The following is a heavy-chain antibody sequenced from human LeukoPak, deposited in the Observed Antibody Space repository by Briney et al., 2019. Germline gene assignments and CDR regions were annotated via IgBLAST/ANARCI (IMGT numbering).Heavy chain of an antibody. CDR2: ISGSGGST. CDR1: GFTFSSYA. CDR3: AKNLEGSGWGRDY. Sequence: GGSLRLSCVGSGFTFSSYAMSWVRQAPGKGLEWVSAISGSGGSTYYADSVKGRFTISRDNSKNTLYLQMNSLRAEDTAVYYCAKNLEGSGWGRDYWGQGTLVTVSS. V-gene: IGHV3-23*01. D-gene: IGHD6-19*01. J-gene: IGHJ4*02.